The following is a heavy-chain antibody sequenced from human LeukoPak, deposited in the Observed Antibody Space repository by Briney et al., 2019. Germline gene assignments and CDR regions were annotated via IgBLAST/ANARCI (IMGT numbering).Heavy chain of an antibody. D-gene: IGHD6-19*01. V-gene: IGHV4-59*08. J-gene: IGHJ5*02. CDR2: IYYSGST. CDR1: GGSISSYY. Sequence: SETLSLTCTVSGGSISSYYWSWIRQPPGKGLEWIGYIYYSGSTNYNPSLKSRLTISVDAPKNQFSLKLSSVTAADTAVYYCATYSSGGGWFDPWGQGTLVTVSS. CDR3: ATYSSGGGWFDP.